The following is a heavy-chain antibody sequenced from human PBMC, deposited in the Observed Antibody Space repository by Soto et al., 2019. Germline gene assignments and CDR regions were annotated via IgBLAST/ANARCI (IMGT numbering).Heavy chain of an antibody. V-gene: IGHV4-4*02. CDR3: ARASRTGCSSTDCYMS. Sequence: QVQLQESGPGLVKASETLSLTCAVSGASISSGAWWSWVRQSPGKGLQWMGEISHNGNTRNNPCLKSLVTMSVDKYIMQVSLNLMDVTAAVTAADYCARASRTGCSSTDCYMSWGRGILVTVS. CDR1: GASISSGAW. D-gene: IGHD2-2*01. CDR2: ISHNGNT. J-gene: IGHJ5*02.